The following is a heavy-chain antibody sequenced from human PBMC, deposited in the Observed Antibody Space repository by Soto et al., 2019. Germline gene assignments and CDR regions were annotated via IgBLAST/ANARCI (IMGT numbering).Heavy chain of an antibody. CDR1: GFTFSSYA. D-gene: IGHD3-3*01. CDR2: ISGSGGST. CDR3: ANLHVKYSDAFWSGYYCDDAFDI. J-gene: IGHJ3*02. Sequence: GGSLRLSCAASGFTFSSYAMSWVRQAPGKGLEWVSAISGSGGSTYYADSVKGRFTISRDNSKNTMYMQMNSLRAADTGVYYCANLHVKYSDAFWSGYYCDDAFDIWGQGTMVTVSS. V-gene: IGHV3-23*01.